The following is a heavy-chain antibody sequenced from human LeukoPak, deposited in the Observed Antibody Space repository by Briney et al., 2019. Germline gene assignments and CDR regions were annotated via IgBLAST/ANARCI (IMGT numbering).Heavy chain of an antibody. J-gene: IGHJ4*02. Sequence: QPGGSLRLSCAASGFTFSSYDMHWVRQATGKGLEWVSAIGTAGDTYYPGSVKGRFTISRDNSKNTLYLQMNSLRAEDTAVYYCAKDQGYNWNDVDLDYWGQGTLVTVSS. CDR3: AKDQGYNWNDVDLDY. CDR2: IGTAGDT. CDR1: GFTFSSYD. D-gene: IGHD1-20*01. V-gene: IGHV3-13*01.